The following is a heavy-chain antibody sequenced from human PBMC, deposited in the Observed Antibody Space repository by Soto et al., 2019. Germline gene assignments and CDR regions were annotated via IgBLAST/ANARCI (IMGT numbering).Heavy chain of an antibody. Sequence: ASVKVSCKASGYTFTSYGISWVRQAPGQGLEWMGWISAYNGNTNYAQKLQGRVTMTTGTSTSTAYMELRSLRSDDTAVYYCGRDGGYCTNGVCYRYWGQGTLVTVSS. CDR2: ISAYNGNT. J-gene: IGHJ4*02. CDR1: GYTFTSYG. D-gene: IGHD2-8*01. V-gene: IGHV1-18*01. CDR3: GRDGGYCTNGVCYRY.